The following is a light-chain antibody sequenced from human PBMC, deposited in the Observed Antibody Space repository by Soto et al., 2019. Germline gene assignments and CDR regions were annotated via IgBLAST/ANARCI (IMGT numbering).Light chain of an antibody. Sequence: EIVLTQSPATLSFSPGERATLSCRASQSVRSYLAWYQQKPGQAPRLLIYDASNRATGIPDRFSGSGSGTDFTLTISSLEYEDYAVYYCNQRNNYPLTFGPGTKVEIX. CDR2: DAS. J-gene: IGKJ4*01. CDR1: QSVRSY. V-gene: IGKV3-11*01. CDR3: NQRNNYPLT.